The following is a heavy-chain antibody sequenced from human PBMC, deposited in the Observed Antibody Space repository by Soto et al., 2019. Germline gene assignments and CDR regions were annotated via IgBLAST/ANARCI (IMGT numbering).Heavy chain of an antibody. CDR1: GFTFSDYY. J-gene: IGHJ5*02. V-gene: IGHV3-11*06. Sequence: QVQLVESGGGVVQPGRSLRLSCAASGFTFSDYYMSWIRQAPGKGLEWVSYISGTSVYTNYTDSVKGRFTISRDNAKNSVYLQMSSLRAEDTAVYYCARESEKGTTWFDPWGQGTLVIVSS. CDR3: ARESEKGTTWFDP. D-gene: IGHD1-1*01. CDR2: ISGTSVYT.